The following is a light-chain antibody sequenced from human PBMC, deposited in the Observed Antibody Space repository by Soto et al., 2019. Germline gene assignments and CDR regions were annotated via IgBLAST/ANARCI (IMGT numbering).Light chain of an antibody. CDR2: AAS. CDR3: LQDYNYPLT. V-gene: IGKV1-6*01. Sequence: AIQMTQSPSSLSASVGDRVTITCRASQGVRTGLAWYQEQPGTAPKLLIYAASILQSGVPSRFSGSGSGTDFTLTINNLQPEDLATYYCLQDYNYPLTFGGGTKVDIK. CDR1: QGVRTG. J-gene: IGKJ4*01.